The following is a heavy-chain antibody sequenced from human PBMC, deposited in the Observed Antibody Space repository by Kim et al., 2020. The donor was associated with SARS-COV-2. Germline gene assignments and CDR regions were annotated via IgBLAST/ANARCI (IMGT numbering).Heavy chain of an antibody. J-gene: IGHJ5*02. CDR1: GGPLNTGGFY. V-gene: IGHV4-31*03. Sequence: SETLSLTCSVSGGPLNTGGFYWGWIRQHPGKGLEWIGHVYYTGTPYYNPSLKSRLFISIDTSKNQFSLDLSSVTAADTAVYYCARVRSRFFPWFDTWGQGTTVTVSS. CDR3: ARVRSRFFPWFDT. CDR2: VYYTGTP. D-gene: IGHD3-3*01.